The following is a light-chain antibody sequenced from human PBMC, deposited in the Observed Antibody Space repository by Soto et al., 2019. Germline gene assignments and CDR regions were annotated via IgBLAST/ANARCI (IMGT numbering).Light chain of an antibody. V-gene: IGKV3-15*01. Sequence: EIVMTQSPATLSVAPGERATLSCRSIKSVSNNLAWYQQKPGQAPRRLIYGASTRATNVPARCSGSGSGTEFTLTISSLQSEDSAVYYCRHYDIWPLTVGGGTKVEIK. J-gene: IGKJ4*01. CDR1: KSVSNN. CDR3: RHYDIWPLT. CDR2: GAS.